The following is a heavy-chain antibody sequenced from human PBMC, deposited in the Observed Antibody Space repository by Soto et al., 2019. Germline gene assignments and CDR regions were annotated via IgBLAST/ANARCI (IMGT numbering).Heavy chain of an antibody. CDR2: IDPSDSYI. J-gene: IGHJ6*02. V-gene: IGHV5-10-1*01. Sequence: GESLKISCEGSGYSFSSFWISWVRQMPGKGLEWVGRIDPSDSYINYSPSFQGRVTISADKSSSTAYLQWSSLEASDTGIYYCARAHGGYVTPYGMDVWGQGTTVTVSS. CDR1: GYSFSSFW. D-gene: IGHD5-12*01. CDR3: ARAHGGYVTPYGMDV.